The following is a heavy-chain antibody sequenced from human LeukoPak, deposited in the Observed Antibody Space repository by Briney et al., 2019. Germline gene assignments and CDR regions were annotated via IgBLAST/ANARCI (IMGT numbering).Heavy chain of an antibody. J-gene: IGHJ4*02. CDR3: ARGGGYSYGYFDY. V-gene: IGHV4-30-2*01. Sequence: SQTLSLTYAVSGGSISSGGYSWSWIRQPPGKGLEWIGYIYHSGSTYYNPSLKSRVTISVDRSKNQFSLKLSSVTAADTAVYYCARGGGYSYGYFDYWGQGTPVTVSS. CDR1: GGSISSGGYS. D-gene: IGHD5-18*01. CDR2: IYHSGST.